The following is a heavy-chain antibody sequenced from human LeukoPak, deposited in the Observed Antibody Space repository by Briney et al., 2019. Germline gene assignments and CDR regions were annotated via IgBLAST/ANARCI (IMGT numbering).Heavy chain of an antibody. CDR3: AKDMFSHSITIFGVVDY. D-gene: IGHD3-3*01. CDR2: IKEDGSQK. Sequence: GGSLRLSCAGSGFTFSNYWMNWVRQAPGKGLEWVANIKEDGSQKYYVDSVKGRFTISRDNAKNSLYLQMNSLRAEDTAVYYCAKDMFSHSITIFGVVDYWGQGTLVTVSS. J-gene: IGHJ4*02. CDR1: GFTFSNYW. V-gene: IGHV3-7*01.